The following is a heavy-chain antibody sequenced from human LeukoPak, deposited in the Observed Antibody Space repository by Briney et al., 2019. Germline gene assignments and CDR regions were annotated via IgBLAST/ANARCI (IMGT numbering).Heavy chain of an antibody. CDR2: IYYSGST. D-gene: IGHD5-18*01. CDR3: ARHFGYSYGYDY. V-gene: IGHV4-59*01. J-gene: IGHJ4*02. CDR1: GGSISSYY. Sequence: SETLSLTCTVSGGSISSYYWSWIRQPPGKGLEWIGYIYYSGSTNYNSSLKSRVTISVETSKSQFSRKLSSVTAADTAVYYCARHFGYSYGYDYWGQGTLVTVSS.